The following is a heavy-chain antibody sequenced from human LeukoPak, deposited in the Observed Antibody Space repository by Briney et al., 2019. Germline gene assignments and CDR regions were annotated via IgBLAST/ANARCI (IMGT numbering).Heavy chain of an antibody. CDR1: GFTFSSYA. Sequence: GGSLRLSCAASGFTFSSYAMTWVRQAPGKGLEWVSAIGGSGSSTYYADSVKGRFTISRDNSKNTLYLQMNSLRAEDTAVYYCAKDGYDIRYFQHWGQGTLVTVSS. J-gene: IGHJ1*01. CDR2: IGGSGSST. D-gene: IGHD3-3*01. V-gene: IGHV3-23*01. CDR3: AKDGYDIRYFQH.